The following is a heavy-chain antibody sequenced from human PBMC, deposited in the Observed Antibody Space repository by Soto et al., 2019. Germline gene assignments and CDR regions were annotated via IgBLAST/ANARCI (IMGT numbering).Heavy chain of an antibody. CDR2: IYYSGST. J-gene: IGHJ5*02. Sequence: SETLSLTCSVSGGSXNSSSYFWGWVRQPPGKGLEWIGSIYYSGSTYYNPSLRSRVTISVDTSKNQFSLKLSSVTAADTAVFYCARHYSSGSRNWFAPWGQGTLVTVSS. D-gene: IGHD6-19*01. CDR1: GGSXNSSSYF. CDR3: ARHYSSGSRNWFAP. V-gene: IGHV4-39*01.